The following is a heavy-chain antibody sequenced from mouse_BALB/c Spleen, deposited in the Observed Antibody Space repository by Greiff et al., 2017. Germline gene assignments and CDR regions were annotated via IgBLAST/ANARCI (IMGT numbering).Heavy chain of an antibody. D-gene: IGHD2-1*01. Sequence: EVMLVESGGGLVQPGGSRKLSCAASGFTFSSFGMHWVRQAPEKGLEWVAYISSGSSTIYYADTVKGRFTISRDNPKNTLFLLMTSLRSEDTAMYYCARNYGNYYYAMDYWGQGTSVTVSS. CDR3: ARNYGNYYYAMDY. CDR2: ISSGSSTI. CDR1: GFTFSSFG. J-gene: IGHJ4*01. V-gene: IGHV5-17*02.